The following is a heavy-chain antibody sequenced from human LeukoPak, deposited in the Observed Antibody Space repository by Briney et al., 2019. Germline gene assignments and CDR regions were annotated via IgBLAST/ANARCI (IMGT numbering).Heavy chain of an antibody. V-gene: IGHV4-34*01. CDR1: GGPFSGYY. D-gene: IGHD3-3*01. CDR3: ARGVGLRSDFDI. Sequence: SETLSLTCAVYGGPFSGYYWRWIRQPPGKGLEWIGEINHSGSTNYTPSLKSRVTISVDTSKNQFSLKLSSVTAADTAVYYCARGVGLRSDFDIWGQGTMVTVSS. CDR2: INHSGST. J-gene: IGHJ3*02.